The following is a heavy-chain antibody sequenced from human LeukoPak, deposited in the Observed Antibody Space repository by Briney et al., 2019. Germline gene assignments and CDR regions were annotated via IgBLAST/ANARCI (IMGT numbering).Heavy chain of an antibody. CDR2: IYYSGST. CDR3: ARVRYYYGMDV. V-gene: IGHV4-59*01. CDR1: GGSISSYY. Sequence: SGTLSLTCTVSGGSISSYYWSWIRQPPGKGLEWIGYIYYSGSTNYNPSLKSRVTISVDTSKKQFSLKLSSVTAADTAVYYCARVRYYYGMDVWGQGTTVTVSS. J-gene: IGHJ6*02.